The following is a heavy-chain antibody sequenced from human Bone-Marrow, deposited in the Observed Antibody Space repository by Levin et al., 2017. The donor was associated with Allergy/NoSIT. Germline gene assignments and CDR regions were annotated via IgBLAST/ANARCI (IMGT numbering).Heavy chain of an antibody. CDR2: SSTDNDNT. CDR3: VGDDKFYFGP. V-gene: IGHV1-18*01. J-gene: IGHJ5*02. D-gene: IGHD2/OR15-2a*01. CDR1: GYTFTNYG. Sequence: ASVKVSCKASGYTFTNYGISWVRQGPGQGIEWLGWSSTDNDNTNSAQKVQGRVTMTTDTSTSTAYMELWRLTSDDTAVYYCVGDDKFYFGPWGQGTLVTVSS.